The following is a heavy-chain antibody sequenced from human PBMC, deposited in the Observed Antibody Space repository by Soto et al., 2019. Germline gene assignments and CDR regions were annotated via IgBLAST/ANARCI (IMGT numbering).Heavy chain of an antibody. CDR2: ISSDGRNT. D-gene: IGHD6-19*01. CDR1: GFAFSSYL. CDR3: IKASTVTGVGGYR. V-gene: IGHV3-74*01. Sequence: EVQLVESGGGLVQPGGSLRISCAASGFAFSSYLMQWVRQAPGKGPVWVSRISSDGRNTTYADFVKGRFTISRDNAENTLHLQMTSLTDADTAVYYCIKASTVTGVGGYRWGQGTLVTVSS. J-gene: IGHJ5*02.